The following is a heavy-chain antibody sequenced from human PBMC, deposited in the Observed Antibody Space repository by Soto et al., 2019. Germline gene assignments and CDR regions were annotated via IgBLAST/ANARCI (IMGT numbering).Heavy chain of an antibody. J-gene: IGHJ5*02. V-gene: IGHV4-30-4*01. Sequence: SETLSLTCTGSGGSISSGDYYWSWIRKPPGKGLEWIGYIYYSGSTYYNPSLKSRVTISVDTSKNQFSLKLSSVTAADTAVYYCAGLQSMRLSGLDPWGQGTLVTVSS. CDR1: GGSISSGDYY. CDR2: IYYSGST. D-gene: IGHD3-16*02. CDR3: AGLQSMRLSGLDP.